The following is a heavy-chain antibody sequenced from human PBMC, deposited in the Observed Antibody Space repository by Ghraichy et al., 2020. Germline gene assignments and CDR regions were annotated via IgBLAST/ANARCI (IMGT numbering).Heavy chain of an antibody. D-gene: IGHD3-22*01. Sequence: GGSLRLSCAASGFTFSNYWMSWVRQAPGKGLEWVSNIKQDGSEIHYVDSLKGRFTISRDNAKNSLYLQMNSLRAEDTGVYYCAREKAASSGNYFDYYGMDVWGQGTMVTVS. J-gene: IGHJ6*02. V-gene: IGHV3-7*01. CDR1: GFTFSNYW. CDR3: AREKAASSGNYFDYYGMDV. CDR2: IKQDGSEI.